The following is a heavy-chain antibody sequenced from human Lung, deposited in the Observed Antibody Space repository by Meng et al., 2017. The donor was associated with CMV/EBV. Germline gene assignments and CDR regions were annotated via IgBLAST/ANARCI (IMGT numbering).Heavy chain of an antibody. J-gene: IGHJ4*02. CDR2: IYSGGDI. D-gene: IGHD2-2*01. CDR3: ARVGDDIASYTSTSCHDGYYFDY. Sequence: GESLKISCAASGFTVSSNYMSWVRQAPGKGLEWVSIIYSGGDIYYVDSVKGRFTISRDISTNTLSLQLNNLRAEDSAVYYCARVGDDIASYTSTSCHDGYYFDYWGQGXLVTVSS. CDR1: GFTVSSNY. V-gene: IGHV3-53*01.